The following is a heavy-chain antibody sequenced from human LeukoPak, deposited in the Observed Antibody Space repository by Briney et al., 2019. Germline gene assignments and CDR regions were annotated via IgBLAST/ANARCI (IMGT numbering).Heavy chain of an antibody. CDR3: AIERAETMDI. J-gene: IGHJ6*02. CDR1: GGSISSYY. Sequence: PSETLSLTCTVSGGSISSYYWSWIRQPPGKGLEWIGEINHGGSTKYNPSLKTRVTISVDTSKNQISLKLTSVTAADTAVYYCAIERAETMDIWGQGTTVTVSS. D-gene: IGHD1-1*01. CDR2: INHGGST. V-gene: IGHV4-34*01.